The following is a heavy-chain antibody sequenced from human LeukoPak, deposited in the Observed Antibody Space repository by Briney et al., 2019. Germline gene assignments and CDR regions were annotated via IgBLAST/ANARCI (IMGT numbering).Heavy chain of an antibody. CDR3: ARDWDRIAAIDY. D-gene: IGHD6-13*01. Sequence: PSETLSLTCAVYGGSFSNYYWTWIRQPPGKGLEWIGEINHSGSARYNPSLKSRVIISVDTSKNQFSLKLSSVTAADTAVYYCARDWDRIAAIDYWGQGTLVTVSS. J-gene: IGHJ4*02. CDR1: GGSFSNYY. V-gene: IGHV4-34*01. CDR2: INHSGSA.